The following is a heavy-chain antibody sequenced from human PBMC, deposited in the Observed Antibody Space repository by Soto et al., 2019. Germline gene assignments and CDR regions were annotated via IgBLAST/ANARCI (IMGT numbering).Heavy chain of an antibody. CDR2: IYWDDDK. CDR3: AHIVVAGLGYYFDY. Sequence: QITLKESGPTLVKPTQTLTLTCTFSGFSLSSTRMAVGWIRQPPGKALEWLARIYWDDDKRYSPFLKSRLTIAKVTSKNQVVLTMSNMDPVDTARYYCAHIVVAGLGYYFDYWGQGTLVTVSS. V-gene: IGHV2-5*02. CDR1: GFSLSSTRMA. D-gene: IGHD6-19*01. J-gene: IGHJ4*02.